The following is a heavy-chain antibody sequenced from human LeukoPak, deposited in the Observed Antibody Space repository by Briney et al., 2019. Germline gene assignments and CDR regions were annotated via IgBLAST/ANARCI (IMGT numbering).Heavy chain of an antibody. V-gene: IGHV3-23*01. Sequence: PGGSLRLSCAASGFTFSSYAMTWVRQTPGKGLEWVSGISGSGGSTYYADSVKGRFTISRDNSKNTLYLQLNSLRAEDTAVYYCAKAVNFDWLPNDHWGQGTLVTVSS. CDR3: AKAVNFDWLPNDH. CDR2: ISGSGGST. J-gene: IGHJ4*02. CDR1: GFTFSSYA. D-gene: IGHD3-9*01.